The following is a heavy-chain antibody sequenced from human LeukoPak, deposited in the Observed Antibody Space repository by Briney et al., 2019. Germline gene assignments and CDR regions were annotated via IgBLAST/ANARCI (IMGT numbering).Heavy chain of an antibody. V-gene: IGHV3-33*01. J-gene: IGHJ4*02. CDR3: ARGNLRGYSYGYDLDY. Sequence: RTGGSLRLSCAASGFTFSSDGMHWVRQAPGKGLEWVAVIWYDGSNKYYAGSVKGRFTISRDNSKNTLYLQMNSLRAEDTAVYYCARGNLRGYSYGYDLDYWGQGTLVTVSS. CDR2: IWYDGSNK. CDR1: GFTFSSDG. D-gene: IGHD5-18*01.